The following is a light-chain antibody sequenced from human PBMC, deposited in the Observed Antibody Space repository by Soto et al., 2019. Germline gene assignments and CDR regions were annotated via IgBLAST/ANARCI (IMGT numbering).Light chain of an antibody. CDR2: AAS. CDR1: QSVSTN. J-gene: IGKJ4*01. Sequence: EIVMTQSPATLSVSPGERATLSCRASQSVSTNLAWYQQKPGQAPRLLIYAASTRATGIPVRFSGSGSGTEFTLTISSLQSEDFAVYYCQQYDVTSAFGGGTKVEIK. CDR3: QQYDVTSA. V-gene: IGKV3-15*01.